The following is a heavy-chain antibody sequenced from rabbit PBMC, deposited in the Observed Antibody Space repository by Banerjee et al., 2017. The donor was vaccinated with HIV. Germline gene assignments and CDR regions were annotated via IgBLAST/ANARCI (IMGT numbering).Heavy chain of an antibody. CDR3: ARDLAGVIGWNFNL. CDR2: INSSSRNV. J-gene: IGHJ4*01. Sequence: QEQLEESGGGLVQPEGSLTLTCKASGLDFSTYGISWVRQAPGKGLEWIGCINSSSRNVVYASWATGRFTISKTSSTTVTLQMTSLTAADTATYLCARDLAGVIGWNFNLWGPGTLVTVS. V-gene: IGHV1S45*01. CDR1: GLDFSTYG. D-gene: IGHD4-1*01.